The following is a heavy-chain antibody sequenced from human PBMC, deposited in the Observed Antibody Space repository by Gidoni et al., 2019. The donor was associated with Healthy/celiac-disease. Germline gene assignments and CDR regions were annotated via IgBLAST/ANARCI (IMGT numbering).Heavy chain of an antibody. CDR3: ARGSQMPDSDYGDYSYYYYYGMDV. J-gene: IGHJ6*02. Sequence: QVQLQEPGPGLVKPSGTLSLTCAVSGGSITSSNWCSWVSQRPGKGLEWIGAIYHRGSTNYTPSLKSRVTISVDKSKNQFSLKLSSVTAADTAVYYCARGSQMPDSDYGDYSYYYYYGMDVWGQGTTVTVSS. CDR1: GGSITSSNW. CDR2: IYHRGST. D-gene: IGHD4-17*01. V-gene: IGHV4-4*02.